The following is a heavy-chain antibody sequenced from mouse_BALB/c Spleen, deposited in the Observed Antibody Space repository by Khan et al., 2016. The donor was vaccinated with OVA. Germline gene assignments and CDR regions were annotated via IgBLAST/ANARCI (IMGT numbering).Heavy chain of an antibody. Sequence: EVQLVESGGGLVQPKGSLKLSCAASGFTFNTYAMNWVRQAPGNGLEWVARIRSQSNNFATYYADSVNDRLTISRDDSQSMPYLQMNTVKTEDTAMYYCVRPYGDNSYYDMDYWGQGTSVTVSS. J-gene: IGHJ4*01. V-gene: IGHV10-1*02. CDR1: GFTFNTYA. CDR3: VRPYGDNSYYDMDY. D-gene: IGHD2-13*01. CDR2: IRSQSNNFAT.